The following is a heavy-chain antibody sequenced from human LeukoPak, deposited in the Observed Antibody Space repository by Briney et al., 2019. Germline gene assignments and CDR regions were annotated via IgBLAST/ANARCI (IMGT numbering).Heavy chain of an antibody. CDR1: GFTFSSYA. D-gene: IGHD3-9*01. V-gene: IGHV3-23*01. Sequence: GGSLRLSCAASGFTFSSYAMSWVRQAPGKGLEWVSTISDSGGSTYYADSLKGRFTISRDNYKNTLYLQMNSLRAEDTAVYYCAKGYYDILTGYFFDYWGQGTLVTVSS. CDR3: AKGYYDILTGYFFDY. J-gene: IGHJ4*02. CDR2: ISDSGGST.